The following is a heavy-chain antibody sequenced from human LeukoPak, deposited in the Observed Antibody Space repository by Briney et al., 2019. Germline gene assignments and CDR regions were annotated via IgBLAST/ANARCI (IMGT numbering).Heavy chain of an antibody. V-gene: IGHV6-1*01. D-gene: IGHD2-2*01. CDR2: TYYRSKWYN. Sequence: SQTLSLTCAISGDSVSSNSPTWNWIRQSPSTGLEWLGRTYYRSKWYNDYAVSVKSRITINPDTSKNQFSLQLSSVTAADTAVYYCARQGDPNCSSTSCYLHYGMDVWGQGTTVTVSS. CDR3: ARQGDPNCSSTSCYLHYGMDV. CDR1: GDSVSSNSPT. J-gene: IGHJ6*02.